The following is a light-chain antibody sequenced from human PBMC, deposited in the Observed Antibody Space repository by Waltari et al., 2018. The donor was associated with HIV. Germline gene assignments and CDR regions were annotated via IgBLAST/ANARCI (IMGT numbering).Light chain of an antibody. CDR3: QQYDSGPRGIT. Sequence: ELVMTQSPPTLSVSPGQRVTLSGRASQSIRAKVAWYQQRPGQAPRLLIYEAATRPTGIPARFSGSGSGTEFTLTISSLQSEDFATYFCQQYDSGPRGITFGQGTMLEIK. J-gene: IGKJ2*01. CDR2: EAA. V-gene: IGKV3-15*01. CDR1: QSIRAK.